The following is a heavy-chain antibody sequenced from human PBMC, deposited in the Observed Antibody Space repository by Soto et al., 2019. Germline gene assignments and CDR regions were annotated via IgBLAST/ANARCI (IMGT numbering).Heavy chain of an antibody. CDR1: GGSISSYY. Sequence: SETLSLTCTVSGGSISSYYWSWIRQPPGKGLEWIGYIYYSGSTNYNPSLKSRVTISVDTSKNQFSLKLSSVTAADTAVYYCARLPSNWNRPYYYYGMDVWGQGTTVTVSS. CDR2: IYYSGST. J-gene: IGHJ6*02. D-gene: IGHD1-1*01. V-gene: IGHV4-59*01. CDR3: ARLPSNWNRPYYYYGMDV.